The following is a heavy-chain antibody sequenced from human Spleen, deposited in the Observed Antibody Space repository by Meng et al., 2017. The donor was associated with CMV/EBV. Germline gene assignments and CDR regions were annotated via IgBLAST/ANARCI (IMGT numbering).Heavy chain of an antibody. CDR2: TYYRSKWYN. Sequence: SETLSLTCAISGDSVSSNSASWNWIRQSPSRGLEWLGRTYYRSKWYNDYAVSVKSRITINPDTSKNQFSLKLSSVTAADTAVYYCARDSAWIRYGMDVWGQGTTVTVSS. CDR1: GDSVSSNSAS. CDR3: ARDSAWIRYGMDV. D-gene: IGHD5-18*01. V-gene: IGHV6-1*01. J-gene: IGHJ6*02.